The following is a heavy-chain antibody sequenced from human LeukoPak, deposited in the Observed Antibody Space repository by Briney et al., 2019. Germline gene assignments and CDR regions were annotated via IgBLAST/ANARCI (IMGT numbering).Heavy chain of an antibody. Sequence: SDTLSLTCAVYGVSFSRYYWSWIRQSPGKRLEWIAEIDHRGDTNYNPSVKSRVTISVDTSKNQFSLKVRSLSAADTAVYYCARGATISETGYFDFWGQGTLVTVSS. CDR2: IDHRGDT. V-gene: IGHV4-34*01. D-gene: IGHD5-24*01. J-gene: IGHJ4*03. CDR3: ARGATISETGYFDF. CDR1: GVSFSRYY.